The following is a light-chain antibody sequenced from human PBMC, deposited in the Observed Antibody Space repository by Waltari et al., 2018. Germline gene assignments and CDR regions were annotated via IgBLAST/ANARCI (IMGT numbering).Light chain of an antibody. CDR3: QQSYSPLT. CDR2: AAS. CDR1: QSISTY. V-gene: IGKV1-39*01. J-gene: IGKJ4*01. Sequence: DFQMTQSPSSLSASVGDRVTITGRASQSISTYLNWYQQKPGKAPNLLIYAASSLQSGVPSRFSGSGSGTDFTLTLSSLQPEDFATYYCQQSYSPLTFGGGTKVEIK.